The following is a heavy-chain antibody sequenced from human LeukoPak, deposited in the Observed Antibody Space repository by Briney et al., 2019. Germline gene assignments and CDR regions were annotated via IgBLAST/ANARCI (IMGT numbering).Heavy chain of an antibody. D-gene: IGHD5-12*01. J-gene: IGHJ6*03. V-gene: IGHV1-8*03. CDR2: MNPNSGNT. CDR3: ARGLGLPSTFYYYMDV. Sequence: ASVKVSCKASGYTFTSYDINWVRQATGQGLEWMGWMNPNSGNTVYAQKFQGRVTITRNTSISTAYMELSSLRSEDTAVYYCARGLGLPSTFYYYMDVWGKGTTVTVSS. CDR1: GYTFTSYD.